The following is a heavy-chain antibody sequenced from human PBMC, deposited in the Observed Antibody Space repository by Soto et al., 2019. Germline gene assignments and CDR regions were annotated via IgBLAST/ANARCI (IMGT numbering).Heavy chain of an antibody. Sequence: EVQLLVSGGRFVQPGGSLKLSCEASGFTFGNYAMTWVRQAPGKGLEWVSTISGSGDRTYYADSVTGRFTISRDNSKNTLYLQMHSLGVEDTAVYFCAKDTVAIRSLYFDSWAQGTLVTVSS. CDR3: AKDTVAIRSLYFDS. CDR1: GFTFGNYA. CDR2: ISGSGDRT. V-gene: IGHV3-23*01. D-gene: IGHD2-21*01. J-gene: IGHJ4*02.